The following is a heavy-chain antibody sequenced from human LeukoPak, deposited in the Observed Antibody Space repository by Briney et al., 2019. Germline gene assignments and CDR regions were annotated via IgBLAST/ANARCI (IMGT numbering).Heavy chain of an antibody. D-gene: IGHD3-10*01. CDR1: GGSISSTNW. CDR2: VYLGGST. Sequence: SGTLSLTCAVSGGSISSTNWWSWVRQPPGKGLEWIGEVYLGGSTNYNPSLKSRVTMSVDKSKNQFSLRLSSVTAADTAVYYCARNPNFGRGSGSWGQGTLVTASS. J-gene: IGHJ4*02. V-gene: IGHV4-4*02. CDR3: ARNPNFGRGSGS.